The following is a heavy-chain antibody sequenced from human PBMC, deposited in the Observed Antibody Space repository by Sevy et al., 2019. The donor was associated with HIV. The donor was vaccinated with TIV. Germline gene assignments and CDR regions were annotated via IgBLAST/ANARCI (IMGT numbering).Heavy chain of an antibody. V-gene: IGHV3-23*01. CDR1: GFPFSNFA. CDR3: AERRVRSGLSGGGANYGMDV. D-gene: IGHD2-8*02. J-gene: IGHJ6*02. CDR2: LIGGGSRK. Sequence: GGSLRLSCAASGFPFSNFAMSWVRQAPGKGLEWVSTLIGGGSRKYYADSVTGRFIISRGSSRNNVDLQMKSLIAKDTAIYYGAERRVRSGLSGGGANYGMDVCGRGTTVTVSS.